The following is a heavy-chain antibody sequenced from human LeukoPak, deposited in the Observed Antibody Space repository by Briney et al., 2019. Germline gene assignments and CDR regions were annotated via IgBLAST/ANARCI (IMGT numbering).Heavy chain of an antibody. V-gene: IGHV1-69*04. J-gene: IGHJ4*02. CDR1: GGTFSSYA. CDR2: IIPILGIA. D-gene: IGHD6-19*01. Sequence: SVKVSCKASGGTFSSYAISWVRQAPGQGLEWMGRIIPILGIANYAQKFQGRVTITADKSTSTAYMELSSLRSEDTAVYYCARDLIAVVGGGAFDYWGQGTLVTVSS. CDR3: ARDLIAVVGGGAFDY.